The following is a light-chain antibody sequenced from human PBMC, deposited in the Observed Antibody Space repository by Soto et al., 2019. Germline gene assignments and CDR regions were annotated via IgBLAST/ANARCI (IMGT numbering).Light chain of an antibody. CDR1: QSVTSSF. Sequence: EIVLTQSPGTLSLSPGERATLSCRASQSVTSSFLAWYQHKPGQSPRLLIYGASSRATGIPDRFSGSGSGTDFTLTISRLEPEDVAVYYCQQYGNSPRTFGQGTKLEIK. CDR2: GAS. V-gene: IGKV3-20*01. CDR3: QQYGNSPRT. J-gene: IGKJ2*01.